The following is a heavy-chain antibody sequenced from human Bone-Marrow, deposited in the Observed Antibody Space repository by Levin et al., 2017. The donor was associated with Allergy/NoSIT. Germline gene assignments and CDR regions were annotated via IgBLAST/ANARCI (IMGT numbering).Heavy chain of an antibody. CDR1: GYTFTSYG. CDR2: ISAYNGNT. J-gene: IGHJ6*02. D-gene: IGHD6-13*01. V-gene: IGHV1-18*01. CDR3: ARVGYSSSHHYYYYGMDV. Sequence: ASVKVSCKASGYTFTSYGISWVRQAPGQGLEWMGWISAYNGNTNYAQKLQGRVTMTTDTSTSTAYMELRSLRSDDTAVYYCARVGYSSSHHYYYYGMDVWGQGTTVTVSS.